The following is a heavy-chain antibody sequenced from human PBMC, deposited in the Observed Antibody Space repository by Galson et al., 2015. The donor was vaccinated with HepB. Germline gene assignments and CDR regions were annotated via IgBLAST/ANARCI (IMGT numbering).Heavy chain of an antibody. D-gene: IGHD2-2*01. J-gene: IGHJ6*03. CDR3: ARDVVRGYIIVVPPAGYMDV. CDR2: INPNGGGT. Sequence: SVKVSCKASGYTFTGYHMHWVRQAPGQGLEWMGWINPNGGGTNYAQKFQGRVTMTRDTSISTAYMELSRLRSDDTAVYYCARDVVRGYIIVVPPAGYMDVWGKGTTVTVSS. V-gene: IGHV1-2*02. CDR1: GYTFTGYH.